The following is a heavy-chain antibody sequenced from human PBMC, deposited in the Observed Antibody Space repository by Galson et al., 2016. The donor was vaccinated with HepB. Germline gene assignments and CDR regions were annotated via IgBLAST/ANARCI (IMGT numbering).Heavy chain of an antibody. CDR3: AASVPDFGDYVAFDF. CDR1: GASVTTGNYR. Sequence: SETLSLTCTVSGASVTTGNYRWSWIRRPPGKSLEWLGYIYYIGNTKYNPSVESRVTMLRDTSKNQFSLRLTYVTAADTAVYYCAASVPDFGDYVAFDFWGRGTLVTVSS. J-gene: IGHJ4*02. CDR2: IYYIGNT. D-gene: IGHD4-17*01. V-gene: IGHV4-61*01.